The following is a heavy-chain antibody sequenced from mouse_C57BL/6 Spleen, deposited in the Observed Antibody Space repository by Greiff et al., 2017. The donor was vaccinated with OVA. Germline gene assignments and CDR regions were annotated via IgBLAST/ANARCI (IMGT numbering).Heavy chain of an antibody. CDR3: ARAGGSSYVFDY. Sequence: QVHVKQSGAELVKPGASVKISCKASGYAFSSYWMNWVKQRPGKGLGGIGQIYPGDGDTNYNGKLKGKATLTADKSSSTAYMQLSSLTSEDSAVYFCARAGGSSYVFDYWGQGTTLTVSS. CDR2: IYPGDGDT. D-gene: IGHD1-1*01. CDR1: GYAFSSYW. V-gene: IGHV1-80*01. J-gene: IGHJ2*01.